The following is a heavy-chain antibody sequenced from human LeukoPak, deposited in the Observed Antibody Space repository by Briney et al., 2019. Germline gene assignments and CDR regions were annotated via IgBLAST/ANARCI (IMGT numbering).Heavy chain of an antibody. CDR3: ARRVSYCGGDCFFDY. CDR2: IYPGDSDT. D-gene: IGHD2-21*01. J-gene: IGHJ4*02. CDR1: GYSFTSYW. V-gene: IGHV5-51*01. Sequence: KVGESLKISCKGSGYSFTSYWIGWVRQMPGKGLEWMGIIYPGDSDTRYSPSFQGQVTISADKSISTAYLQWSSLKASDTAMYYCARRVSYCGGDCFFDYWGQGTLVTVSS.